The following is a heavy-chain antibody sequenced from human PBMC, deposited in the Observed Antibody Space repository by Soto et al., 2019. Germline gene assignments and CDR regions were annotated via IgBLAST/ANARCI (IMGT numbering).Heavy chain of an antibody. V-gene: IGHV3-48*03. CDR1: GFTFSSYE. D-gene: IGHD6-13*01. J-gene: IGHJ3*02. Sequence: EVQLVESGGGLVQPGGSLRLSCAASGFTFSSYEMNWVRQAPGKGLEWVSYISSSGSTIYYADSVKGRFTISRDNAKNSLYLQMNSLRAADTAVYYCARFRLAAATNDAFDIWGQGTMVTVSS. CDR3: ARFRLAAATNDAFDI. CDR2: ISSSGSTI.